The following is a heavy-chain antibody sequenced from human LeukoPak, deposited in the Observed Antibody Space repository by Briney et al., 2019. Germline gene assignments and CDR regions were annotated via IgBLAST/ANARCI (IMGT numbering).Heavy chain of an antibody. D-gene: IGHD3-3*01. CDR1: GGSISSGGYY. V-gene: IGHV4-30-2*01. Sequence: SETLSLTCTVSGGSISSGGYYWSWIRQPPGKGLEWIGYIYHSGSTYYNPSLKSRVTISVDRSKNQFSLKLSSVTAADTAVYYCARDARDDFWSFDYWGQGTLVTVSS. J-gene: IGHJ4*02. CDR3: ARDARDDFWSFDY. CDR2: IYHSGST.